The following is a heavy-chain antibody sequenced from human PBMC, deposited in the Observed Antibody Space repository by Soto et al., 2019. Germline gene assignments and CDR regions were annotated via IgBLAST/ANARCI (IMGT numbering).Heavy chain of an antibody. CDR2: IYYSGST. Sequence: PSETLSLPCTVSGGSISSYYWSWIRQPPGKGLEWIGYIYYSGSTNYNPSLKSRVTISVDTSKNQFSLKLSSVTAADTAVYYCARDRRGYCSGGSCYSLPANWFDPWGQGTLVTVSS. D-gene: IGHD2-15*01. V-gene: IGHV4-59*01. J-gene: IGHJ5*02. CDR3: ARDRRGYCSGGSCYSLPANWFDP. CDR1: GGSISSYY.